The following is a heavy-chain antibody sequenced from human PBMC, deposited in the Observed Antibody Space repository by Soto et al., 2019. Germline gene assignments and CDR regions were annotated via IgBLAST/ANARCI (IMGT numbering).Heavy chain of an antibody. J-gene: IGHJ5*02. V-gene: IGHV4-30-2*01. CDR3: ARCCYCESSGYYYPNWLEL. CDR2: IYHSGNT. D-gene: IGHD3-22*01. Sequence: TMSLTCAVSGGSISSGGYSWSWVRQPPGKGLEWIGYIYHSGNTYYNPSLKSRVTISVGRSKNQFSLKLSSVTAADTAVYYGARCCYCESSGYYYPNWLELWGQGTLVTV. CDR1: GGSISSGGYS.